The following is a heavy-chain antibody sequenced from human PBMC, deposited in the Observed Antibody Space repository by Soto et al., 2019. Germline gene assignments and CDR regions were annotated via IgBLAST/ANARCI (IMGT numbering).Heavy chain of an antibody. CDR2: IYHSGGT. J-gene: IGHJ6*02. D-gene: IGHD2-2*01. CDR1: GGSISSSNW. CDR3: ARFPAAIDSYGMDV. V-gene: IGHV4-4*02. Sequence: PSETLSLTCAVSGGSISSSNWWSWVRQPPGKGLEWIGEIYHSGGTSYNPSLKSRVTISLDKSKNQFSLKLSSVTAADTAVYYCARFPAAIDSYGMDVWGQGTTVTVSS.